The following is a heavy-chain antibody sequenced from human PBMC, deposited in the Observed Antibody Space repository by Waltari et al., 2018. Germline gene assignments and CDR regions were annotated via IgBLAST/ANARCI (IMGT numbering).Heavy chain of an antibody. CDR1: GGSISSGGYY. V-gene: IGHV4-31*03. J-gene: IGHJ3*02. CDR2: IYYSGST. CDR3: ARVGYSSSWWGWGTFDI. Sequence: QVQLQESGPGLVKPSQTLSLTCTVSGGSISSGGYYWSWIRQHPGKGLEWIGYIYYSGSTYYNPSLKSRVTISVDTSKNQCSLKLSSVTAADRAVYYCARVGYSSSWWGWGTFDIWGQGTMVTVSS. D-gene: IGHD6-13*01.